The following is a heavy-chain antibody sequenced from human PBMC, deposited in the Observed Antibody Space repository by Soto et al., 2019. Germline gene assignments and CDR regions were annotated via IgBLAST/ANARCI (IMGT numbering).Heavy chain of an antibody. D-gene: IGHD2-8*01. CDR3: ARRVSAYYDF. CDR1: GASVSRYY. J-gene: IGHJ4*02. CDR2: LYSSGGT. V-gene: IGHV4-59*02. Sequence: QVQLQESGPGLVKPSETLSLTCTVSGASVSRYYVAWIRQSPGKGLEWIGFLYSSGGTNYNSSLKSRVTRSVDTSKTQFSLRLSSVTAADTAVYYCARRVSAYYDFWGQGTRVTVSS.